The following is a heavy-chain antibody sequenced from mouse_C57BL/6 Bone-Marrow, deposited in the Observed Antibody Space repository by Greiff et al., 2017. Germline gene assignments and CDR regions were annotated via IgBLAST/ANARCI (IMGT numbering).Heavy chain of an antibody. D-gene: IGHD2-5*01. CDR2: IDPENGDT. J-gene: IGHJ1*03. Sequence: VQLQQSGAELVRPGASVKLSCTASGFNIKDDYMHWVKQRPEKGLEWIGWIDPENGDTEYASKFQGKATITADTSSNTAYLPLSSLTSEDTAVYYCTTSLAYYSKRYFDVWGTGTTVTVSS. V-gene: IGHV14-4*01. CDR1: GFNIKDDY. CDR3: TTSLAYYSKRYFDV.